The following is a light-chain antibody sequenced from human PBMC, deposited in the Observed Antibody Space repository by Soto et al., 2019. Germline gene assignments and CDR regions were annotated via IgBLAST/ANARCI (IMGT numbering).Light chain of an antibody. Sequence: DIQMTQSPSTLSASVGDRVTITCRASQSISTWLAWYQQKPWKAPKLLIYKASSLEGGVPSRFGGSGSGTLFNITISCLHPADFATHYCQQYITYRLTFGGGTTVHIK. CDR3: QQYITYRLT. CDR1: QSISTW. CDR2: KAS. V-gene: IGKV1-5*03. J-gene: IGKJ4*01.